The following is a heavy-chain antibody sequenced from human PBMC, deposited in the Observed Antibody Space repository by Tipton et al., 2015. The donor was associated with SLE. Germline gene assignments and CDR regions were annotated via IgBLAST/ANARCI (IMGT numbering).Heavy chain of an antibody. D-gene: IGHD1-26*01. V-gene: IGHV4-4*02. Sequence: TLSLTCAVSGASISSDNWWSWVRQPLGKGLEWIGEIYDSGSTNYNPSLKSRVTMSVDRSKNQFSLKLTSVTAADTAVYYCARDRRRRETYCYGLDVWGRGTAVTVSS. CDR2: IYDSGST. J-gene: IGHJ6*02. CDR1: GASISSDNW. CDR3: ARDRRRRETYCYGLDV.